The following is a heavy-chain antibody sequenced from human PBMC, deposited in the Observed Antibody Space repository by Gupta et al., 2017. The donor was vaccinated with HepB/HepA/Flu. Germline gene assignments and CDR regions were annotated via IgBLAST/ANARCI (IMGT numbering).Heavy chain of an antibody. CDR1: GFTIRNHW. Sequence: EVQLVESGGGLVQPGGSLRLSCAASGFTIRNHWMSWVRQAPGKGLEWVANIKQDGGEKNYVDSVKGRLTIARDNAKNSMYLQMNSLRAEDTAVYYCVRGGLYTEDWGQGTLVTVSS. D-gene: IGHD1-14*01. CDR2: IKQDGGEK. CDR3: VRGGLYTED. V-gene: IGHV3-7*01. J-gene: IGHJ4*02.